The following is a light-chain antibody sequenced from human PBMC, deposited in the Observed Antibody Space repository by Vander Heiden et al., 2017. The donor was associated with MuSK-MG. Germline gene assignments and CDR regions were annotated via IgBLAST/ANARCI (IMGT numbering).Light chain of an antibody. V-gene: IGLV2-8*01. CDR2: EVS. Sequence: QSALTQPPSASGSPGQSVTISCTGTSSDVGGYNHVSCYQQHPGKAPKLMVYEVSKRPSVLPDRFSGSKSGNTASLTVSGLQAEDEADYYCSSYVGSNNLVFGGGTKLTVL. CDR1: SSDVGGYNH. CDR3: SSYVGSNNLV. J-gene: IGLJ2*01.